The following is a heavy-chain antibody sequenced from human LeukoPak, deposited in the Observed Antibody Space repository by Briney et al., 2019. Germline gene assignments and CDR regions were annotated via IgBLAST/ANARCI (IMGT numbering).Heavy chain of an antibody. V-gene: IGHV4-34*01. Sequence: SETLSLTCAVYGGSFSGYYWSWIRQPPGKGLEWIGEINHSGSTNYNPSLKSRVTISVDTSKNQFSLKLNSMTAADTAVYYCARIPLTYYYDSSGGAFDIWGQGTMVTVSS. CDR3: ARIPLTYYYDSSGGAFDI. J-gene: IGHJ3*02. CDR1: GGSFSGYY. D-gene: IGHD3-22*01. CDR2: INHSGST.